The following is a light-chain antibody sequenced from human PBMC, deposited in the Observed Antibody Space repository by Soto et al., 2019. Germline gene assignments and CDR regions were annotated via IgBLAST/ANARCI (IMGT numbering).Light chain of an antibody. CDR2: KAS. CDR1: QSISSW. CDR3: QQYNSYPS. Sequence: DIPMTQSPSTLSASVGDRVTITCRASQSISSWLAWYQQKPGKAPKLLIYKASSLESGVPSRFSGSGSGTEFTLTIISLQPDDFATYYCQQYNSYPSFGGGTKVEIK. V-gene: IGKV1-5*03. J-gene: IGKJ4*01.